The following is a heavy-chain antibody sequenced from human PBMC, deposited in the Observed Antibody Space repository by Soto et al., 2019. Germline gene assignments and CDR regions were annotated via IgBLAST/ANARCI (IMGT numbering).Heavy chain of an antibody. V-gene: IGHV2-5*02. J-gene: IGHJ2*01. CDR2: IYWDDDK. D-gene: IGHD5-12*01. CDR1: GFSLSTSGVG. Sequence: QITLKESGPTLVKPTQTLTLTCTFSGFSLSTSGVGVGWIRQPPGKALELLALIYWDDDKRYSPSLKSRLTISKDTSKNQVVLTMTDMDPVDTATYYCEDRSGYAHGYWYFDLWGRGTLVTVSS. CDR3: EDRSGYAHGYWYFDL.